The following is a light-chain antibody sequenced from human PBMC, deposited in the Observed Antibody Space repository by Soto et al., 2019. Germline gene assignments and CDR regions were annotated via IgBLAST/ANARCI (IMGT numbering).Light chain of an antibody. Sequence: DIQLTQSPSFLSASVGDRVTITCRASQGISSYLAWYQQKPGKAPKLLIYAASTLQSGVPSRFSGSGSGTEFNLTISSLQPEDFATYYCQQLNSYPLTFGGGTNVEI. J-gene: IGKJ4*01. CDR3: QQLNSYPLT. CDR2: AAS. V-gene: IGKV1-9*01. CDR1: QGISSY.